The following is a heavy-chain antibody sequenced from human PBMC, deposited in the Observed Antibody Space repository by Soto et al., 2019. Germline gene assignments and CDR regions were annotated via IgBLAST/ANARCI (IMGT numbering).Heavy chain of an antibody. D-gene: IGHD6-13*01. CDR1: GFTFSSYS. V-gene: IGHV3-48*02. CDR3: ATPIAAAGTADYYYYYGMDV. Sequence: EVQLVESGGGLVQPGGSLRLSCAASGFTFSSYSMNWVRQAPGKGLEWVSYISSSSSTIYYADSVKGRFTISRDNAKNSLYLQMNSLRDEDTAVYYCATPIAAAGTADYYYYYGMDVWGQGTTVTVSS. CDR2: ISSSSSTI. J-gene: IGHJ6*02.